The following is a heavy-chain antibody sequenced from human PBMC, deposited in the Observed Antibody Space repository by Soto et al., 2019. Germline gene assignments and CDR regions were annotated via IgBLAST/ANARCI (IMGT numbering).Heavy chain of an antibody. J-gene: IGHJ4*02. CDR3: ARDGYCSGGACESDY. D-gene: IGHD2-15*01. CDR1: GFTFSCCG. CDR2: IWYDGSAK. Sequence: QLVESGGGVVQPGRSLRLSCAASGFTFSCCGMHWVRQAPGKGLEWVALIWYDGSAKYYGDSVKGRFTISRDNSKNTLYLQMNNLRAEDTAVYYCARDGYCSGGACESDYWGQGTLVTVSS. V-gene: IGHV3-33*01.